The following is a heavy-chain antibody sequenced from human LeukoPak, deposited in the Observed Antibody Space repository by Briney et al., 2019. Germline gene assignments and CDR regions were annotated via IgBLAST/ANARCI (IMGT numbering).Heavy chain of an antibody. CDR3: ARDPDCSGGSCWS. V-gene: IGHV3-30*04. CDR2: ISYDGSNK. J-gene: IGHJ4*02. Sequence: GGSLRLSCAASGFTFSSYAMHWVRQAPGKGLEWVAVISYDGSNKYYADSVKGRFTISRDNAKNSLYLQMNSLRVEDTAVYYCARDPDCSGGSCWSWGQGTLVIVSS. D-gene: IGHD2-15*01. CDR1: GFTFSSYA.